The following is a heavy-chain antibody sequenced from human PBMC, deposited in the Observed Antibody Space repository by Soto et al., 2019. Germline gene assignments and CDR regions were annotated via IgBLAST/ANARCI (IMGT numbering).Heavy chain of an antibody. CDR3: ARGIAGARRLVAFDI. Sequence: PSETLSLTCTVSGGSISSGGYYWSWLRQHPGKGLEWIGYIYYSGRTYYNPALKSRVTISVDTSKNQFALKLSSVTAADTAVYYCARGIAGARRLVAFDIWGQGTMVTVSS. CDR1: GGSISSGGYY. V-gene: IGHV4-31*03. D-gene: IGHD6-13*01. J-gene: IGHJ3*02. CDR2: IYYSGRT.